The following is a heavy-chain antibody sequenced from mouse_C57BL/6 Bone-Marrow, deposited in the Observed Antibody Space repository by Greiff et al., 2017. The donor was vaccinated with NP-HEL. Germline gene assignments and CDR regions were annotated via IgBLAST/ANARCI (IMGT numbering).Heavy chain of an antibody. CDR1: GYTFTDYY. CDR2: IYPGSGNT. Sequence: QVQLQQSGAELVRPGASVKLSCKASGYTFTDYYINWVKQRPGQGLEWIARIYPGSGNTYYNEKFKGKATLTAEKSSSTAYMQLSSLTSEDSAVYFYARKNLDSSGVYYCAMDYWGQGTSVTVSS. V-gene: IGHV1-76*01. D-gene: IGHD3-2*02. J-gene: IGHJ4*01. CDR3: ARKNLDSSGVYYCAMDY.